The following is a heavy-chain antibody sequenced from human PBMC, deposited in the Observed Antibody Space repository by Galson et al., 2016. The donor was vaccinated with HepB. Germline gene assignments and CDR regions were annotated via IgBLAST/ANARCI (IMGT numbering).Heavy chain of an antibody. J-gene: IGHJ4*02. CDR2: IGHDGRNE. V-gene: IGHV3-33*01. Sequence: SLRLSCAASGFIFSQYGMHWVRQAPGKGLESVAVIGHDGRNEYYADSVKGRFTISRDNSKNTLYVQMNNLRVEDTAVYYCSRGSQDDIEVDGDLEQDYWGQGTLVTDSS. D-gene: IGHD2-15*01. CDR3: SRGSQDDIEVDGDLEQDY. CDR1: GFIFSQYG.